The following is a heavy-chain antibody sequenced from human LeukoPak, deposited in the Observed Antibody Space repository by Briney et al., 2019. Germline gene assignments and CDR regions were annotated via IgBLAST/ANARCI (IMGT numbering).Heavy chain of an antibody. Sequence: GGSLRLSCAASRFSFSSYGMHWVRQAPGKGLEWVTYLQYDRTNVQYADSVRGRFTISRDNSKNILYLQMNSLRAEDTALYYCAREQGMVRGSWFDPWGQGTLVTVSS. CDR3: AREQGMVRGSWFDP. D-gene: IGHD3-10*01. J-gene: IGHJ5*02. CDR1: RFSFSSYG. CDR2: LQYDRTNV. V-gene: IGHV3-30*02.